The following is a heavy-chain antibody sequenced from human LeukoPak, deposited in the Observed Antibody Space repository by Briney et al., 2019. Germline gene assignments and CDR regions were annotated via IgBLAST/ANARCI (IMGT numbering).Heavy chain of an antibody. J-gene: IGHJ5*02. CDR2: IYSGGST. Sequence: GGSLRLSCAASGFPFNTYTMNWVRQAPGKGLEWVSVIYSGGSTYYADSVKGRFTISRDNSKNTLYLQMNSLRAEDTAVYYCASYYYDSIRGFDPWGQGTLVTVSS. V-gene: IGHV3-66*01. D-gene: IGHD3-22*01. CDR1: GFPFNTYT. CDR3: ASYYYDSIRGFDP.